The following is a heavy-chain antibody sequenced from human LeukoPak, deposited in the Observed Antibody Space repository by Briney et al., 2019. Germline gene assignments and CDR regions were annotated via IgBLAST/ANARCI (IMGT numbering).Heavy chain of an antibody. J-gene: IGHJ4*02. D-gene: IGHD6-13*01. CDR2: ISGSGGST. Sequence: GGSLRLSCAASGFTFSSYAMSWVRQAPGKGLEWDSAISGSGGSTYYADSVKGRFTISRDNSKNTLYLQMNSLRAEDTAVYYCAKDQGGSSSWYSKFDYWGQGTLVTVSS. CDR3: AKDQGGSSSWYSKFDY. V-gene: IGHV3-23*01. CDR1: GFTFSSYA.